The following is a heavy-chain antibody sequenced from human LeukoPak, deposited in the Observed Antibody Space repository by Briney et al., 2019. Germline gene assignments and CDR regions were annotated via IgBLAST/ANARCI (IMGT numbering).Heavy chain of an antibody. V-gene: IGHV3-30*04. CDR2: ISYDGSNK. Sequence: PGRSLRLSCAASGFTFSSYAMHWVRQAPGKGLEWVAVISYDGSNKYYADSVKGRFTISRDNSKNTLCLQMNSLRAEDTAVYYCARAGDYGDYRGIEAFDIWGQGTMVTVSS. D-gene: IGHD4-17*01. CDR1: GFTFSSYA. CDR3: ARAGDYGDYRGIEAFDI. J-gene: IGHJ3*02.